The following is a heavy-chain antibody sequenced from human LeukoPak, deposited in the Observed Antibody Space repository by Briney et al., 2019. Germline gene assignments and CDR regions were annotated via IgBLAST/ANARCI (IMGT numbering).Heavy chain of an antibody. D-gene: IGHD4-17*01. V-gene: IGHV1-3*01. Sequence: KFQGRVTITRDTSASTAYMELSSLRSEDTAVYYCARGLGDYNTLNYWGQGTLVTVSS. CDR3: ARGLGDYNTLNY. J-gene: IGHJ4*02.